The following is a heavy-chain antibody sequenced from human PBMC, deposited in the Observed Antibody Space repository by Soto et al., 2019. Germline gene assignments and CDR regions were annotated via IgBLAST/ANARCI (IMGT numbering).Heavy chain of an antibody. Sequence: PSETLSLTCTVSGGSISSGDYYWSWIRQPPGKGLEWIGYIYYSGSTHYNPSLKSRVTISIDTSKSQFSLKLSSVTAADTAVYYCARGSGGNSDFHYRGQGALVTVSS. CDR2: IYYSGST. J-gene: IGHJ4*02. V-gene: IGHV4-30-4*01. CDR3: ARGSGGNSDFHY. D-gene: IGHD2-21*02. CDR1: GGSISSGDYY.